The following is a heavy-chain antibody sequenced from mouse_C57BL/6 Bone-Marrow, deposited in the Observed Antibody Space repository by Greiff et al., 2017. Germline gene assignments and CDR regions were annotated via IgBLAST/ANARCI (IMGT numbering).Heavy chain of an antibody. J-gene: IGHJ2*01. V-gene: IGHV1-64*01. D-gene: IGHD2-2*01. CDR1: GYTFTSYW. CDR3: ARGGYGGYDADY. CDR2: IHPNSGST. Sequence: VQLQESGAELVKPGASVKLSCKASGYTFTSYWMHWVKQRPGQGLEWIGMIHPNSGSTNYNEKFKSKATLTVDKSSSTAYMQLSSLTSEDSAVYYCARGGYGGYDADYWGQGTTLTVSS.